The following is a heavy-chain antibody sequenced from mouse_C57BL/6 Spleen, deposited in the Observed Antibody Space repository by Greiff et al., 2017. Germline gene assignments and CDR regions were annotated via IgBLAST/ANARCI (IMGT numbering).Heavy chain of an antibody. CDR2: INYDGSST. D-gene: IGHD2-3*01. Sequence: EVMLVESEGGLVQPGSSMKLSCTASGFTFSDYYMAWVRQVPEKGLEWVANINYDGSSTYYLDSLKSRFIISRDTAKNILYLQMSSLKSEDTATYYCARARWDAMDYWGQGTSVTVSS. CDR1: GFTFSDYY. J-gene: IGHJ4*01. V-gene: IGHV5-16*01. CDR3: ARARWDAMDY.